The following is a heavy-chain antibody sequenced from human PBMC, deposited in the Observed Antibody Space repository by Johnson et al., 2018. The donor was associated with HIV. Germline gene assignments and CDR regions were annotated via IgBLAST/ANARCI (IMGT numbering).Heavy chain of an antibody. CDR2: IGTAGDT. Sequence: VQLVESGGGLVQPGGSLRLSCAASGFTVSSNYMNWVRQAPGKGLEWVSAIGTAGDTYYPGSVKGRFTISRDNSKNTLYLQMNSLRAEDTAVYYCAKAGNGDAFDIWGQGTMVTVSS. J-gene: IGHJ3*02. V-gene: IGHV3-66*02. CDR1: GFTVSSNY. CDR3: AKAGNGDAFDI. D-gene: IGHD4-23*01.